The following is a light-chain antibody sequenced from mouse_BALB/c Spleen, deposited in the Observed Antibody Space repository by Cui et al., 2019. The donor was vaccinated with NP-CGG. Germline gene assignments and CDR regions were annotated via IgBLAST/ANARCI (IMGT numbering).Light chain of an antibody. CDR2: GTN. CDR3: ALWYSNHWV. J-gene: IGLJ1*01. Sequence: QAVGTQESAFTTSPGETVTLTCRSSTGAVTTSNYANWVQEKPDHLFTGLIGGTNNRAPGVPARFSGSLIGDKAALTITGAQTEDETIYFCALWYSNHWVFGGGTKLTVL. V-gene: IGLV1*01. CDR1: TGAVTTSNY.